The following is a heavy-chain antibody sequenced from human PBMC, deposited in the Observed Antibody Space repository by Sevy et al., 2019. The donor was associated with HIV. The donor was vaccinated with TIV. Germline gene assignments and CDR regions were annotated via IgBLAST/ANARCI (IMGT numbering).Heavy chain of an antibody. Sequence: SETLSLTCTVSGGSISSSSYYWGWIRQPPGKGLEWIGGIYYSGSTYYNPSLKSRVTISVVTSKNQFSLKLSSVTAADTAVYYCARHLPPTYGIAESFQHWGQGTLVTVSS. CDR2: IYYSGST. V-gene: IGHV4-39*01. CDR1: GGSISSSSYY. CDR3: ARHLPPTYGIAESFQH. J-gene: IGHJ1*01. D-gene: IGHD4-17*01.